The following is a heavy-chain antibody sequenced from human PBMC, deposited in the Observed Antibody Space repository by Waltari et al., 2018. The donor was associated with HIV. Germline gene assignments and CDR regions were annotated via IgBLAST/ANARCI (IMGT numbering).Heavy chain of an antibody. J-gene: IGHJ5*02. CDR2: IYYTVRT. CDR3: ARGLFGVGSNWFDP. V-gene: IGHV4-59*01. CDR1: GGAFISYP. D-gene: IGHD3-3*01. Sequence: QVQLQESGQGLVKPSANLSLTCSVSGGAFISYPWTWIRQPPGKGLEWIGYIYYTVRTNCNPSLKSRVTISVDTSKNQFSLRLRSVTAADTAVYYCARGLFGVGSNWFDPWGQGILVTVSS.